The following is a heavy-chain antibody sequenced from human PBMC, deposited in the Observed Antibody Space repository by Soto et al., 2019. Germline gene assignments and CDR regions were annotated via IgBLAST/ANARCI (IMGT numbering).Heavy chain of an antibody. V-gene: IGHV3-33*01. D-gene: IGHD1-1*01. CDR3: ARDRSAGNYFYYGMDV. CDR1: GLNFNRNG. CDR2: IWYDGSKE. Sequence: QVHLVESGGGVVQPGRSLRLSCAASGLNFNRNGMHWVRQAPGKGLEWVAVIWYDGSKESYSDSVKGRFTISRDNSKNMVYLQMTSVRVEYTAEYFCARDRSAGNYFYYGMDVWGQGTTVTVSS. J-gene: IGHJ6*02.